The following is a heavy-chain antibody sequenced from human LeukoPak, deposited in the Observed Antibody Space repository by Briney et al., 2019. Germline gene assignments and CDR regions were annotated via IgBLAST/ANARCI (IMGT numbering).Heavy chain of an antibody. CDR1: GASVSSGGYC. CDR2: IYYSGST. CDR3: ARRGGSGRSFDY. J-gene: IGHJ4*02. V-gene: IGHV4-61*08. Sequence: PSETLSLTCTVSGASVSSGGYCWGSVRQPPGKGLEGIGYIYYSGSTNFNPSLKSRVTISVDTSKNQFSLKVSSVAAADTAVYYCARRGGSGRSFDYWGQGTLVTVSS. D-gene: IGHD3-10*01.